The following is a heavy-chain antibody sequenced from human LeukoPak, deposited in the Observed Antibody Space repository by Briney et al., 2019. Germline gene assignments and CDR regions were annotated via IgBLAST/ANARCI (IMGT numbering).Heavy chain of an antibody. CDR3: AKGSSAYYLSAFDI. CDR2: ISSSSSYI. D-gene: IGHD3-22*01. CDR1: GFTFSSYS. V-gene: IGHV3-21*01. Sequence: PGGSLRLSCAASGFTFSSYSMNWVRQAPGKGLEWVSSISSSSSYIYYADSVKGRFTISRDNAKNSLYLQMNSLRAEDTAVYYCAKGSSAYYLSAFDIWGQGTMVAVSS. J-gene: IGHJ3*02.